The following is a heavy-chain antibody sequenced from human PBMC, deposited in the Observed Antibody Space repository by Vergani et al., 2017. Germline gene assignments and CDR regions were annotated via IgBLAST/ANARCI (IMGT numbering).Heavy chain of an antibody. CDR3: ATSRAAAANWFDP. J-gene: IGHJ5*02. CDR1: GYSFTSYW. V-gene: IGHV5-10-1*01. CDR2: IDPSDSYT. D-gene: IGHD6-13*01. Sequence: EVQLVQSGAEVKKPGESLKISCKGSGYSFTSYWIGWVRQMPGKGLEWMGRIDPSDSYTNYSPSFQGHVTISADKSISTAYLQWSSLKASDTAMYYCATSRAAAANWFDPWGQGTLVTVSS.